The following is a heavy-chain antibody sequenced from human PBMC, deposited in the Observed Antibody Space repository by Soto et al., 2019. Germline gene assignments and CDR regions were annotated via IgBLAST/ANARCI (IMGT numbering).Heavy chain of an antibody. CDR3: ARTVLGPDLLADSFVDYYYYMDV. V-gene: IGHV4-61*08. Sequence: SETLSLTCTVSGGSISSGGYYWSWIRQHPGKGLEWIGYVYYSGSTSYNPTLKRRVTFSADSSRGQFSLRLNSVTAADTAVYYCARTVLGPDLLADSFVDYYYYMDVWGQGTTVTSP. D-gene: IGHD3-9*01. CDR1: GGSISSGGYY. J-gene: IGHJ6*03. CDR2: VYYSGST.